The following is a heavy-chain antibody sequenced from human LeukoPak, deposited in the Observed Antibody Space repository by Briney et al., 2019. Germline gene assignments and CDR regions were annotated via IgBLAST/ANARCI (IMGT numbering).Heavy chain of an antibody. D-gene: IGHD3-16*01. CDR2: INNRGGST. CDR3: AKAFGVSRHGMDV. J-gene: IGHJ6*02. Sequence: GGSLRLSCAASGFTFSSYPMSWARQAPGKGLEWVSGINNRGGSTYNADSVKGRFTISRDNSKNTLYLQMNSLRVEDTAVYYCAKAFGVSRHGMDVWGQGSTVTVSS. CDR1: GFTFSSYP. V-gene: IGHV3-23*01.